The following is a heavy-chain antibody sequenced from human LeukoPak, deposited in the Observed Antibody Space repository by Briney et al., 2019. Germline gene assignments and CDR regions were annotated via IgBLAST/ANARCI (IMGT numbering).Heavy chain of an antibody. V-gene: IGHV4-59*01. CDR2: IYSSGST. CDR1: GGSISSYY. CDR3: ARGDHYYYTMDV. Sequence: SETLSLICTVSGGSISSYYWSWIRQPPGEGLEWIGYIYSSGSTNYNPSLKGRVTISVDTSKNQFSLKLTSMTAADTAVYYCARGDHYYYTMDVWGKGTTVTVSS. J-gene: IGHJ6*04. D-gene: IGHD2-21*02.